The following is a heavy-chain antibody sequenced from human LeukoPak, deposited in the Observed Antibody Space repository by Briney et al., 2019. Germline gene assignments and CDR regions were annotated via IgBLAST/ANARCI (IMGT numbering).Heavy chain of an antibody. CDR3: ARQDNHYYDSSGPAFDI. CDR2: IYYSGST. CDR1: GGSISSYY. V-gene: IGHV4-59*08. Sequence: SETLSLTCTVSGGSISSYYWSWIRQPPGKGLEWMGYIYYSGSTNYNPSLKSRVTISVDTSKNQFSLKLSSVTAADTAVYYCARQDNHYYDSSGPAFDIWGQGTMVTVSS. D-gene: IGHD3-22*01. J-gene: IGHJ3*02.